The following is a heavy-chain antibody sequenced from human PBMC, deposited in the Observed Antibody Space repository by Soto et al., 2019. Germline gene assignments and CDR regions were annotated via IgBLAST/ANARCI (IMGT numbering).Heavy chain of an antibody. CDR2: IIPIFGTA. V-gene: IGHV1-69*13. CDR3: ARDGRVSSGWHATGVNWFDP. Sequence: SVEVSCQSSGGTFSSYAISWVRQAPGPGLEWMGGIIPIFGTANYAQKFQGRVTITADESTSTAYMELSSLRSEDTAVYYCARDGRVSSGWHATGVNWFDPPGQGTLVTLSS. J-gene: IGHJ5*02. CDR1: GGTFSSYA. D-gene: IGHD6-19*01.